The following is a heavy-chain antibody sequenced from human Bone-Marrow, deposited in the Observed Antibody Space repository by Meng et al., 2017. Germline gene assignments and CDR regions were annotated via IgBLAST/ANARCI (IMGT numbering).Heavy chain of an antibody. CDR3: ARDPTRRFDH. CDR1: GFTFYEYW. CDR2: IKADGTET. J-gene: IGHJ4*02. V-gene: IGHV3-7*01. Sequence: GESLKISCAASGFTFYEYWMTWVRQAPGKGLGWVANIKADGTETFYADAVKGRFTIYRDNAKKSVYLQMHNLRVDDTAVYYCARDPTRRFDHWGQGTLVTVSS.